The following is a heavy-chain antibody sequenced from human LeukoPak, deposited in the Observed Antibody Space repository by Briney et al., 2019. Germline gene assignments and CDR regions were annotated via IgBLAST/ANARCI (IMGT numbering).Heavy chain of an antibody. J-gene: IGHJ6*02. V-gene: IGHV3-53*01. CDR2: IYSGGST. CDR3: ARGGSHYYYYGMDV. D-gene: IGHD2-15*01. CDR1: GFSFSRSS. Sequence: GGSRRLSCAASGFSFSRSSIIWFRQAPGKGLEWVSVIYSGGSTYYADSVKGRFTISRDNSKNTLYLQMNSLRAEDTAVYYCARGGSHYYYYGMDVWGQGTTVTVSS.